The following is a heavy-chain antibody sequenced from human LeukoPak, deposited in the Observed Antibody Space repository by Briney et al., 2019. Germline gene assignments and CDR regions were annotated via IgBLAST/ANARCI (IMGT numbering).Heavy chain of an antibody. J-gene: IGHJ3*02. D-gene: IGHD6-13*01. CDR2: INHSGST. CDR3: ARDQLGTRDAFDI. Sequence: IPSETLSLTCSVSGGSISTYSWSWIRLPPGKGLEWIGEINHSGSTNYNPSLKSRVTISVDTSKNQSSLKLSSVTAADTAVYYCARDQLGTRDAFDIWGQGTMVTVSS. CDR1: GGSISTYS. V-gene: IGHV4-34*01.